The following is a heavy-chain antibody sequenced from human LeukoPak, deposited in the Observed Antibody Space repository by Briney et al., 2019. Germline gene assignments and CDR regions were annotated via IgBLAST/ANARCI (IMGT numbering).Heavy chain of an antibody. D-gene: IGHD3-16*01. CDR1: GGSFSGYY. CDR2: INHSGRI. CDR3: ARVPGIVITHYAFDI. Sequence: SETLSLTCAVYGGSFSGYYWSWIRQPPGKGLEWIGEINHSGRIQYNPSLKSRVTISVDTSKNQFSLNLSSVTAADTAVYHCARVPGIVITHYAFDIWGQGTMVTVSS. V-gene: IGHV4-34*01. J-gene: IGHJ3*02.